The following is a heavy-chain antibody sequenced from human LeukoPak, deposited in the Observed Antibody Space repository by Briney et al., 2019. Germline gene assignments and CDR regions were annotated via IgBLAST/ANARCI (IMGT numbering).Heavy chain of an antibody. D-gene: IGHD3-16*01. V-gene: IGHV4-59*01. J-gene: IGHJ5*02. CDR1: GASISSYY. Sequence: SETLSLTCTVSGASISSYYWSWIRQPPGKGLQWIGYIYYSGSTNYNPSLKSRVTISVDTSKNQFSLKLSSVTADDTAVYYCARRQGGGKNWFDPWGQGTLVTVSS. CDR3: ARRQGGGKNWFDP. CDR2: IYYSGST.